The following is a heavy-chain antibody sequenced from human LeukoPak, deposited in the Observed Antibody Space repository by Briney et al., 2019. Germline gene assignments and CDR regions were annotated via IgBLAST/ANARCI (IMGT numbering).Heavy chain of an antibody. D-gene: IGHD3-10*01. CDR1: GFTFSSYW. CDR2: IKQDGSEK. J-gene: IGHJ4*02. V-gene: IGHV3-7*01. CDR3: ARGPSGSGEYYFDY. Sequence: PGGSLRLSCAASGFTFSSYWMSWVRQAPGKGLEWVANIKQDGSEKYYVDSVKGRFTISRDNAKNSLYLQMNSLRAEDTAVYYCARGPSGSGEYYFDYWGQGTLVTVSS.